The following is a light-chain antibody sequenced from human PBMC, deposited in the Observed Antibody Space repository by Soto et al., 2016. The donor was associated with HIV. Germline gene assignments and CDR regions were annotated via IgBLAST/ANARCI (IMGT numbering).Light chain of an antibody. J-gene: IGLJ1*01. CDR1: DIGSKS. CDR3: NSRDINGLHLGV. CDR2: SGN. V-gene: IGLV3-21*01. Sequence: SYVLPQPPSVSVAPGKTARITCGGNDIGSKSVHWYQQKPGHAPLLVISGNKRPSGIPDRFSGSSSGDTSSLTITGPQAEDDADYYCNSRDINGLHLGVFGPGTKVTVL.